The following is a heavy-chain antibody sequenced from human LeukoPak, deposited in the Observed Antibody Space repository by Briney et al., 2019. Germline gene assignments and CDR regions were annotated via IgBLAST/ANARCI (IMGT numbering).Heavy chain of an antibody. CDR1: GGSISSYF. CDR3: ASYYDILTGYQDY. CDR2: IYYSGTT. Sequence: PSETLSLTCTVSGGSISSYFWSWIRQPPGKGLEWIGYIYYSGTTNYNPSLKSRVTISLDTSKNQFSLKLTSVTAADTAVYYCASYYDILTGYQDYWGQGTLVTVSS. V-gene: IGHV4-59*08. D-gene: IGHD3-9*01. J-gene: IGHJ4*02.